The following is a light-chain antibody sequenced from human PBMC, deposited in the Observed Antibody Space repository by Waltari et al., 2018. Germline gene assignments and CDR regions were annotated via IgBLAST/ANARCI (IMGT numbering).Light chain of an antibody. J-gene: IGKJ1*01. CDR2: GAS. CDR3: QHHFRLPAT. V-gene: IGKV3-20*01. Sequence: IMLTQSPGTLSLSPGERATLSCRASQSIIRYLAWYQQKPGQAPRLLIDGASTRATGIPDRFSGSGSGTDFSLTISGLEPEDSAVYYCQHHFRLPATFGQGTKVEIK. CDR1: QSIIRY.